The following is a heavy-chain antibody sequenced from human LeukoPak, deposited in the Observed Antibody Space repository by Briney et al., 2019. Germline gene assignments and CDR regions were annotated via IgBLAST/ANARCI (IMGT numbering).Heavy chain of an antibody. CDR3: ARSVGGCSGGSCSYYYYMDV. J-gene: IGHJ6*03. CDR2: ISSSSSYI. D-gene: IGHD2-15*01. CDR1: GFTFSSYS. V-gene: IGHV3-21*01. Sequence: GGSLRLSCAASGFTFSSYSMNWVRQAPGKGLEWVSSISSSSSYIYYADSVKGRFTISRDNAKNSLNLQMNSLRAEDTAVYYCARSVGGCSGGSCSYYYYMDVWGKGTTVTVSS.